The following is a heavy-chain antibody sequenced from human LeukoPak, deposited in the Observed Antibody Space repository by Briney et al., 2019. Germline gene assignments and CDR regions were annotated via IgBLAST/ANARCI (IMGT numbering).Heavy chain of an antibody. Sequence: GRSLRRSCAASGFTFSTYGMHWVRQAPGKGLEWVAVISYGGSKEYYADSVKGRFTISRDNSKNTLCLQMNSLRAEDTAVYYCAKDGLAYCGGDCYTWRNWYFDLWGRGNLVTVSS. V-gene: IGHV3-30*18. D-gene: IGHD2-21*02. CDR3: AKDGLAYCGGDCYTWRNWYFDL. J-gene: IGHJ2*01. CDR1: GFTFSTYG. CDR2: ISYGGSKE.